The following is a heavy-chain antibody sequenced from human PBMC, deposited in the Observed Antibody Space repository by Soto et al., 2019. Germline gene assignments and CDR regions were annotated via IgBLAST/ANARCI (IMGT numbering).Heavy chain of an antibody. J-gene: IGHJ6*02. V-gene: IGHV5-51*01. D-gene: IGHD3-9*01. CDR1: GYSFSSYW. Sequence: GESLKISCKSSGYSFSSYWIAWVRLMPGKGLEWMGSIYPDDSDTKYSPSFQGQVTISADKSISAAYLQWSSLKASDTAIYYCARNSLTGYYNYYYSMEVWGQGTTVTVS. CDR3: ARNSLTGYYNYYYSMEV. CDR2: IYPDDSDT.